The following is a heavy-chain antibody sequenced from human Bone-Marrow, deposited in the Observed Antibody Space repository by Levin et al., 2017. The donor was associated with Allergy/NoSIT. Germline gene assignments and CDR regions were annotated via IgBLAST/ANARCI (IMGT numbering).Heavy chain of an antibody. V-gene: IGHV1-18*01. CDR2: ISAYNGNT. Sequence: GESLKISCKASGYTFTSYGISWVRQAPGQGLEWMGWISAYNGNTNYAQKLQGRVTMTTDTSTSTAYMELRSLRSDDTAVYYCARDRDYGSGSAYGMDVWGQGTTVTVSS. CDR1: GYTFTSYG. J-gene: IGHJ6*02. D-gene: IGHD3-10*01. CDR3: ARDRDYGSGSAYGMDV.